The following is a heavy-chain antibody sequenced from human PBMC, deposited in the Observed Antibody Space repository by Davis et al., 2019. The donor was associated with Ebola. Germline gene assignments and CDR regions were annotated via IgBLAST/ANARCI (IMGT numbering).Heavy chain of an antibody. D-gene: IGHD6-13*01. J-gene: IGHJ5*02. CDR3: ARGSSSSYQGSPWAA. CDR2: IKQDGSAK. CDR1: GFTFTNYW. V-gene: IGHV3-7*01. Sequence: GESLKISCVASGFTFTNYWMSWVRQAPGKGLEWVANIKQDGSAKYYVDSVRGRFTISRDNAKNSLYLQMNSLRGDDTAVYYCARGSSSSYQGSPWAAWGQGTLVSVSS.